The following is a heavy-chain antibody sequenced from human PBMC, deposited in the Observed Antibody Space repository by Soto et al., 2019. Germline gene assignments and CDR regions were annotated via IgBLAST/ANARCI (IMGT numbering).Heavy chain of an antibody. CDR2: MKPNSGNT. D-gene: IGHD3-3*01. Sequence: QVQLVQSGAEVKKPGASVKVSCRASGYTFTSYDINWVRQATGQGLAWMGWMKPNSGNTGYAQKFQGRVTMTRNTSISTAYMELSSLRSEDTAVYYCARGKRRLEWSNKVDLWGRGTLVTVSS. CDR1: GYTFTSYD. CDR3: ARGKRRLEWSNKVDL. V-gene: IGHV1-8*01. J-gene: IGHJ2*01.